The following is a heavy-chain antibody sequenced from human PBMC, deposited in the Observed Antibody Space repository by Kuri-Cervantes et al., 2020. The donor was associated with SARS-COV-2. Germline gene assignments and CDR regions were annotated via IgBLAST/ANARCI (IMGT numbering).Heavy chain of an antibody. CDR1: GFTFSSYD. CDR2: ISYDGSNK. CDR3: ARRSSGWYVSFDY. D-gene: IGHD6-19*01. V-gene: IGHV3-30*03. J-gene: IGHJ4*02. Sequence: GESLKISCAASGFTFSSYDIHWVRQAPGKGLEWVAVISYDGSNKYHADSVKGRFTISRDNSKNSLYLQMNSLRAEDTAVYYCARRSSGWYVSFDYWGQGTLVTVSS.